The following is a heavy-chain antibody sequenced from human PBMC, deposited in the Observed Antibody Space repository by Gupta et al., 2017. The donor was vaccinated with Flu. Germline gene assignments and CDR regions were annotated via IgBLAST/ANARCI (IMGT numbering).Heavy chain of an antibody. Sequence: EVQLLESGGGLAQPGGSLRLSCVASGSTFNRFAMTWVRQVPGKGLEWVSSISENSGATYYADSVKGRFAISRDNSKNTLYLQMNGLKAEDTAVYYCAKDLIRQSIYYRGMDVWGQGTTVTVSS. D-gene: IGHD2-8*01. J-gene: IGHJ6*02. CDR2: ISENSGAT. CDR1: GSTFNRFA. V-gene: IGHV3-23*01. CDR3: AKDLIRQSIYYRGMDV.